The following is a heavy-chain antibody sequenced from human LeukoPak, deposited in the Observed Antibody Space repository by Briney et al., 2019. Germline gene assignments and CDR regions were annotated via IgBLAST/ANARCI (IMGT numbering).Heavy chain of an antibody. CDR2: ISYTGST. V-gene: IGHV4-59*08. CDR1: GVSLTTYY. Sequence: PETLSLTCTVSGVSLTTYYWTWIRQPPGKGLEFIGYISYTGSTSYSPSLKSRVTISLDTSKNQFSLKLTSVTAADTAVYYCARHYCSGGSCKPDYWGQGTLVSVSS. J-gene: IGHJ4*02. D-gene: IGHD2-15*01. CDR3: ARHYCSGGSCKPDY.